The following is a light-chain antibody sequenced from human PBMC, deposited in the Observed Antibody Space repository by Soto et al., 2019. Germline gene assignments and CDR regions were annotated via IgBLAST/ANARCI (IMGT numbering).Light chain of an antibody. V-gene: IGLV2-8*01. J-gene: IGLJ2*01. CDR1: ISDVGGYNY. CDR2: EVS. Sequence: QSVLTQPPSASGSPGQSVTISCTGTISDVGGYNYVSWYQQHPGKAPKLMIYEVSKRPSGVPDRFSGSKSGNTASLTVSGLQAEDEADYYCSSYAGSNILFGGGTKLTVL. CDR3: SSYAGSNIL.